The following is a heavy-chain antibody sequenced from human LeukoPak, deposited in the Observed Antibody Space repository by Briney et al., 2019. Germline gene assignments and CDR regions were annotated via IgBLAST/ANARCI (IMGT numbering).Heavy chain of an antibody. CDR2: INGYGTPI. Sequence: PGGSLRLSCEASGFTFSTYEMNWVRQAPGKGLEWVSYINGYGTPIYYAHSVKGRFTISRDNAKNSLYLQMNSLRAEDTAVYYCARVQTDKSTGDSSFDFWGQGTLVTVSS. CDR1: GFTFSTYE. J-gene: IGHJ4*02. CDR3: ARVQTDKSTGDSSFDF. V-gene: IGHV3-48*03. D-gene: IGHD3-9*01.